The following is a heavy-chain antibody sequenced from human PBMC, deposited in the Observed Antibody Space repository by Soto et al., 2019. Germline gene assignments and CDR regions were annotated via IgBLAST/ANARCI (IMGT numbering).Heavy chain of an antibody. CDR3: ATYFYDSRGYDFDF. J-gene: IGHJ4*02. V-gene: IGHV4-34*01. CDR2: ITHRGTT. D-gene: IGHD3-22*01. Sequence: SETLSLTCAVSGGSFSGYFWSWVRQPPGEGLEWIGQITHRGTTNYKPSLKSRVTISADTSKNHFSLRLSSVTAADTAVYFCATYFYDSRGYDFDFWGQGTLVTVS. CDR1: GGSFSGYF.